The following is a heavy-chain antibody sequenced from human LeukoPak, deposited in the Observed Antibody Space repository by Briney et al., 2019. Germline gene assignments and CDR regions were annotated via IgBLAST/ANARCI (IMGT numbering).Heavy chain of an antibody. CDR1: GFTFSSYA. CDR3: AKDFSSQSIAVAGRPYYYYYGMDV. Sequence: GGSLRLSCAASGFTFSSYAMSWVRQAPGKGLEWVSAISGSGGSTYCADSVKGRFTISRDNSKNTLYLQMNSLRAEDTAVYYCAKDFSSQSIAVAGRPYYYYYGMDVWGKGTTVTVSS. J-gene: IGHJ6*04. D-gene: IGHD6-19*01. CDR2: ISGSGGST. V-gene: IGHV3-23*01.